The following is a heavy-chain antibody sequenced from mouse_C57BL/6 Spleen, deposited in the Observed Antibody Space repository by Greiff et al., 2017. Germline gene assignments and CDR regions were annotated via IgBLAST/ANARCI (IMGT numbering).Heavy chain of an antibody. CDR1: GYTFTDYE. D-gene: IGHD2-1*01. Sequence: VQLQESGAELVRPGASVTLSCKASGYTFTDYEMHWVKQTPVHGLEWIGAIDPETGGTAYNQKFKGKAILTADKSSSTAYMELRSLTSEDSAVYYCTRGGYGNYVGWFAYWGQGTLVTVSA. J-gene: IGHJ3*01. V-gene: IGHV1-15*01. CDR2: IDPETGGT. CDR3: TRGGYGNYVGWFAY.